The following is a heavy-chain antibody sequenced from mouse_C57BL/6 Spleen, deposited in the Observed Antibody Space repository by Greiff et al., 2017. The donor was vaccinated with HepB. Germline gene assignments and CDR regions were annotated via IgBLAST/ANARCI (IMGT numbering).Heavy chain of an antibody. CDR2: ISSGGDYI. J-gene: IGHJ4*01. D-gene: IGHD4-1*01. CDR3: TRDNWDYAMDY. V-gene: IGHV5-9-1*02. CDR1: GFTFSSYA. Sequence: EVKLVESGEGLVKPGGSLKLSCAASGFTFSSYAMSWVRQTPEKRLEWVAYISSGGDYIYYADTVKGRFTISRDNARNTLYLQMSSLKAEDTAMYYCTRDNWDYAMDYWGQGTSVTVSS.